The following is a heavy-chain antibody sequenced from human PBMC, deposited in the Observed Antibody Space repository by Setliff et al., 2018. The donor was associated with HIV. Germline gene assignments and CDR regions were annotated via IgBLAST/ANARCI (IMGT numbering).Heavy chain of an antibody. D-gene: IGHD5-18*01. V-gene: IGHV3-53*01. CDR3: AKGGYGGAYYGAGY. J-gene: IGHJ4*02. Sequence: PGGSLRLSCEASGFRVTDTYMAWVRQAPGKGLEWVTLIYKAGKTYYADFVKGRFTIARDDTKNTVSLQMTNLDPGDTAMYYCAKGGYGGAYYGAGYWGQGTKVTVSS. CDR1: GFRVTDTY. CDR2: IYKAGKT.